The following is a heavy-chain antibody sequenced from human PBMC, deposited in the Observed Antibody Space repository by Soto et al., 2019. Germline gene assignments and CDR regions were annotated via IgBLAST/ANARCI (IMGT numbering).Heavy chain of an antibody. V-gene: IGHV3-21*01. CDR3: ARDTKPYDFWSGYYG. D-gene: IGHD3-3*01. CDR2: ISSSSSYI. J-gene: IGHJ3*01. CDR1: GFTFSSYS. Sequence: SLRLSCAASGFTFSSYSMNWVRQAPGKGLEWVSSISSSSSYIYYADSVKGRFTISRDNAKNSLYLQMNSLRAEDTAVYYCARDTKPYDFWSGYYGWGQGTMVTVSS.